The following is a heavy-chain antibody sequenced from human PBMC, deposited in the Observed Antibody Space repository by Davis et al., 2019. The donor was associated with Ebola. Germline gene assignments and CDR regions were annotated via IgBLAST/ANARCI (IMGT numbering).Heavy chain of an antibody. D-gene: IGHD1-26*01. Sequence: GGSLRLSCAASGFPFSSYSMNWVRQAPGKGLEWVSSISPSSNHIYYADSMKGRFTISRDNAKNSLYLLMNSLRAEDTAVYYCAKSGSLALDSWGQGTLVTVSS. J-gene: IGHJ4*02. CDR3: AKSGSLALDS. V-gene: IGHV3-21*01. CDR2: ISPSSNHI. CDR1: GFPFSSYS.